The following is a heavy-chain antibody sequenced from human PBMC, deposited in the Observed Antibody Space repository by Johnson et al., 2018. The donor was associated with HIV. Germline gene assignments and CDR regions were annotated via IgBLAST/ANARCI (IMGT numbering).Heavy chain of an antibody. CDR2: IKQDGSEK. V-gene: IGHV3-7*01. Sequence: VQLVESGGGLVQAGGSLRLSCAASGFTFSSYWMSWVRQAPGKGLEWVANIKQDGSEKYYVDSVKVRFTISRDNAKNSLYLQMNSLRAEDTAVYYCARVNGITAIRAEWDAFDIWGQGTMVTVSS. J-gene: IGHJ3*02. D-gene: IGHD6-13*01. CDR1: GFTFSSYW. CDR3: ARVNGITAIRAEWDAFDI.